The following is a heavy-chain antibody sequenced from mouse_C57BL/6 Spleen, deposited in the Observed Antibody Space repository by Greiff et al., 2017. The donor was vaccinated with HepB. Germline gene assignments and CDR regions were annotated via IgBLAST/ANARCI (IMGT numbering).Heavy chain of an antibody. J-gene: IGHJ1*03. Sequence: VKLQESGAELVKPGASVKLSCKASGYTFTSYWMHWVKQRPGRGLEWIGRIDPNSGGTKYNEKFKSKATLTVDKPSSTAYMQLSSLTSEDSAVYYCARDLYYGSSYWYFDVWGTGTTVTVSS. CDR2: IDPNSGGT. V-gene: IGHV1-72*01. CDR1: GYTFTSYW. D-gene: IGHD1-1*01. CDR3: ARDLYYGSSYWYFDV.